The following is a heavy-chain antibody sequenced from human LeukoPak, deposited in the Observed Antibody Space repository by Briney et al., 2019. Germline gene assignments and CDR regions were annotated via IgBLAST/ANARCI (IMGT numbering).Heavy chain of an antibody. CDR2: IRYDGSNK. CDR3: AKDFPPSGSGSYRRSPIDY. V-gene: IGHV3-30*02. CDR1: GFTFSSYS. Sequence: GGSLRLSCAASGFTFSSYSMNWVRQAPGKGLEWVAFIRYDGSNKYYADSVRGRFTISRDNSKNTLYLQMNSLRAEDTAVYYCAKDFPPSGSGSYRRSPIDYWGQGTLPSVSS. J-gene: IGHJ4*02. D-gene: IGHD1-26*01.